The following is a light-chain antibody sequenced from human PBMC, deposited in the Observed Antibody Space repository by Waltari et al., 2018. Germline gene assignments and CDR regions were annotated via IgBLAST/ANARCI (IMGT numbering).Light chain of an antibody. V-gene: IGLV2-14*03. CDR3: SSFTTSAIYV. CDR2: DVS. J-gene: IGLJ1*01. CDR1: SSDVGAYNY. Sequence: QSALTQPASVSGSPGQSITISCTGTSSDVGAYNYVSWYQQHPGKAPKLKIYDVSKRHSGVSARFSGSKSGNTAALTISGLQAEDEADYYCSSFTTSAIYVFGSVTKVTVL.